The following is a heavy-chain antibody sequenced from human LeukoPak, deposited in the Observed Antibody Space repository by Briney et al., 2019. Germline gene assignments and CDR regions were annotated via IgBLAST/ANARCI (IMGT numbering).Heavy chain of an antibody. D-gene: IGHD2-15*01. V-gene: IGHV3-7*01. CDR3: ARDGLAAATLHWCFDL. CDR1: GFTFSSYW. J-gene: IGHJ2*01. Sequence: GGSLRLSCAASGFTFSSYWMSWVRQAPGKGLEWVANIKQDGSEKYYVDSVKGRFTISRDNAKNSLYLQMNSLRAEDTAVYYCARDGLAAATLHWCFDLWGRGTLVTVSS. CDR2: IKQDGSEK.